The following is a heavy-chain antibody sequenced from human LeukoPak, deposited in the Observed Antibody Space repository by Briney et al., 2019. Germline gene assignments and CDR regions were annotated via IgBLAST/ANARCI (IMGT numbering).Heavy chain of an antibody. J-gene: IGHJ3*02. CDR2: INPNSGGT. Sequence: ASVKVSCKASGYTFTGYYMHWVRQAPGQGLEWMGWINPNSGGTNNAQKFQGRVTMTRDTSISTAYMELSRLRSDDTAVYYCARLHGTHNAFDIWGQGTMVTVSS. D-gene: IGHD2-21*01. CDR1: GYTFTGYY. CDR3: ARLHGTHNAFDI. V-gene: IGHV1-2*02.